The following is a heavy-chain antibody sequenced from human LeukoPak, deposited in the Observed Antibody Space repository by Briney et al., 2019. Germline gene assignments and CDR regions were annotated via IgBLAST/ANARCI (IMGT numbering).Heavy chain of an antibody. CDR2: INTGNGDT. D-gene: IGHD2-2*01. CDR1: GYPFTSYP. V-gene: IGHV1-3*04. Sequence: ASVKVSCKASGYPFTSYPIHWVRQAPGQRLEWMGWINTGNGDTKYSQQFQDRVTMTTDTSTSTAYMELRSLRSDDTAVYYCARELYCSSTSCPQGYFQHWGQGTLVTVSS. CDR3: ARELYCSSTSCPQGYFQH. J-gene: IGHJ1*01.